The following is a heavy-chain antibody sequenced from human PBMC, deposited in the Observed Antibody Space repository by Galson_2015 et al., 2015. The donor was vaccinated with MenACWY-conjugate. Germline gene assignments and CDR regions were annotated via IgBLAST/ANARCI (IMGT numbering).Heavy chain of an antibody. J-gene: IGHJ4*02. CDR2: IYSGGST. CDR1: GFTVSSNY. CDR3: ARGPLRSFDFDY. D-gene: IGHD5-12*01. Sequence: SLRLSCAASGFTVSSNYMSWVRQAPGKGLEWVSVIYSGGSTYYADSVKGRFTISRDNSKNTLYLQMNSLRAEDTAVYYCARGPLRSFDFDYWGQGTLVTVSS. V-gene: IGHV3-66*02.